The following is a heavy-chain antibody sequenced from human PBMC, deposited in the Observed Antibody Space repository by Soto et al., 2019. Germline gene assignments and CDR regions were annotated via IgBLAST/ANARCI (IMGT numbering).Heavy chain of an antibody. J-gene: IGHJ4*02. D-gene: IGHD2-15*01. V-gene: IGHV1-8*01. CDR3: ARDRVVVAAGYFDY. CDR2: MNPNSGNT. CDR1: GYTFTSYD. Sequence: GASVKVSCKASGYTFTSYDINWVRQATGQGLEWMGWMNPNSGNTGYAQKFQGRVTMTRNTSISTAYMELSSLRSEDTAVYYCARDRVVVAAGYFDYWGQGTLVTVSS.